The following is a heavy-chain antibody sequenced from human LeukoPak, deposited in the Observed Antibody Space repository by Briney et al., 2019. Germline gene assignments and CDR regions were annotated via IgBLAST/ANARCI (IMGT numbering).Heavy chain of an antibody. CDR2: IYYSGTT. D-gene: IGHD3-22*01. J-gene: IGHJ5*02. V-gene: IGHV4-39*01. CDR3: ARRGDSSGYYNWFDP. CDR1: VGSISSTSYY. Sequence: SSETLSLTCTVSVGSISSTSYYWGWIRQPPGKGLEWIGTIYYSGTTYYNPSLKSRVTISVDTSKNQFSLKLSSVTAADTAVYYCARRGDSSGYYNWFDPWGQGTLVTVSS.